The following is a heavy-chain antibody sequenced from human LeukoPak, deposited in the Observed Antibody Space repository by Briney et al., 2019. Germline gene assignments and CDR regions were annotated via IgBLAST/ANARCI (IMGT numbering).Heavy chain of an antibody. CDR3: ARDARGHHAFDI. D-gene: IGHD3-16*01. V-gene: IGHV3-21*01. Sequence: GGSLRLSCAASGLTFSSYSMNWVRQAPGKGLEWVSYISTSGSYIYYSDSVKGRFTMSRDNAKNSLYLQMNGLRAEDTAVYYCARDARGHHAFDIWGQGTMVTVSS. CDR1: GLTFSSYS. J-gene: IGHJ3*02. CDR2: ISTSGSYI.